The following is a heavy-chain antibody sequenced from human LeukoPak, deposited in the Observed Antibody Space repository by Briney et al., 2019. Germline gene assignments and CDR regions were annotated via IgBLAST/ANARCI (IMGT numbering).Heavy chain of an antibody. Sequence: PSETLSLTCTVSGGSISSSSYYWGWIRQPPGKGLEWIGSIYYSGSTYYNPSLKSRVTISVDTSKNQFSLKLSSVTAADTAVYYCASRYNWNDDTPTDWFDPWGQGTLVTVSS. CDR2: IYYSGST. V-gene: IGHV4-39*01. D-gene: IGHD1-20*01. CDR1: GGSISSSSYY. CDR3: ASRYNWNDDTPTDWFDP. J-gene: IGHJ5*02.